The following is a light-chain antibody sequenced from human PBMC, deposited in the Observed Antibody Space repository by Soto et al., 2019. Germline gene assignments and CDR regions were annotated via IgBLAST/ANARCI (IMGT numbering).Light chain of an antibody. Sequence: DIQMTQSPSSLSASVGDRVIITCRTSQDIKNDLGWYQQKPGKAPKRLIYEASTLQSGVPSRFSVSGSGTEFTLTVSSLQPEDFAIYYCLQHNDYPRTFGGGTQVAIK. CDR3: LQHNDYPRT. CDR2: EAS. V-gene: IGKV1-17*01. CDR1: QDIKND. J-gene: IGKJ4*01.